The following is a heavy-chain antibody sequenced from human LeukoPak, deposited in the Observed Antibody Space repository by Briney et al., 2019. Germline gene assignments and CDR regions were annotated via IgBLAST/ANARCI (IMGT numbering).Heavy chain of an antibody. CDR2: IYTSGST. D-gene: IGHD3-22*01. J-gene: IGHJ4*02. V-gene: IGHV4-4*07. Sequence: SETLSLTCTVSGNSFGDYYWSWIRQPAGKGLEWIGRIYTSGSTNYSPSLKSRVTMSVDTSKNQFSLKLRSVTAADTAVYYCARDRYYYDSSGYLFDHWGQETLVTVSS. CDR3: ARDRYYYDSSGYLFDH. CDR1: GNSFGDYY.